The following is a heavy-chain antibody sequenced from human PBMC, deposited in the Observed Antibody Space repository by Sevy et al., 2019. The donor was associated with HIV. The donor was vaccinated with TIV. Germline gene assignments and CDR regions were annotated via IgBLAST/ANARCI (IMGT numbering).Heavy chain of an antibody. CDR1: GFSFNSYG. D-gene: IGHD3-10*01. Sequence: GGSLRLSCAASGFSFNSYGMHWVRQAPGKGLEWVAFIRHDGSTKYYVDSAKGRFIISRDNSKNTLYLQMNSLRAEDTAVYYCAKGLGMVQGALLSDDIWGQGTMVTVSS. CDR3: AKGLGMVQGALLSDDI. J-gene: IGHJ3*02. CDR2: IRHDGSTK. V-gene: IGHV3-30*02.